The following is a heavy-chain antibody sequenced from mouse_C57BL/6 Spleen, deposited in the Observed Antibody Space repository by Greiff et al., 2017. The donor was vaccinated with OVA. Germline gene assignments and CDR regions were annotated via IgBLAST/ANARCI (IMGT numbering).Heavy chain of an antibody. Sequence: QVQLQQPGAELVMPGASVKLSCKASGYTFTSYWMHWVKQRPGQGLAWIGEIDPSDSYTNYNQKFKGKSTLTVDKSSSTAYMQLSSLTSEDSAVYYGARVDRWRYFDVWGTGTTVTVSS. CDR3: ARVDRWRYFDV. D-gene: IGHD1-1*02. CDR2: IDPSDSYT. J-gene: IGHJ1*03. CDR1: GYTFTSYW. V-gene: IGHV1-69*01.